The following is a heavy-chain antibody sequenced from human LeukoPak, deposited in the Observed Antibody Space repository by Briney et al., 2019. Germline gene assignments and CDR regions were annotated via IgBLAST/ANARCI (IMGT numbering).Heavy chain of an antibody. CDR2: IYYSGST. CDR1: GGSISSYY. V-gene: IGHV4-59*08. J-gene: IGHJ4*02. Sequence: KASETLSLTCTVSGGSISSYYWSWIRQPPGKGLEWIGYIYYSGSTNYNPSLKSRVTMSVDTSKNQFSLKLSSVTAADTAVYYCARILDPWYFDYWGQGTLVTVSS. D-gene: IGHD3-9*01. CDR3: ARILDPWYFDY.